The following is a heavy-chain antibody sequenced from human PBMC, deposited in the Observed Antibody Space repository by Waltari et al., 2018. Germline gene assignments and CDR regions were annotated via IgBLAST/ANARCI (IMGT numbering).Heavy chain of an antibody. CDR1: GFTFSNCW. V-gene: IGHV3-7*01. Sequence: EVRLVESGGGLVQPGGSLRLSCEASGFTFSNCWMNWVRQAPGKGVEWVANRKQDVSEIYYVDSVKGRFTISRDNAKNSLFLQMNGLRAEDTAVYYCAGEVAVNAFDIWGPGTVVTGSA. CDR3: AGEVAVNAFDI. J-gene: IGHJ3*02. CDR2: RKQDVSEI. D-gene: IGHD2-15*01.